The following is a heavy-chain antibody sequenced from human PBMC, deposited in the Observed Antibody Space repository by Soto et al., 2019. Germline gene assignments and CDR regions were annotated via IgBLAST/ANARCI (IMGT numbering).Heavy chain of an antibody. CDR2: IHHSGGT. CDR1: GGSVSNNNW. V-gene: IGHV4-4*02. D-gene: IGHD5-12*01. J-gene: IGHJ4*02. Sequence: QVQLQESGPGRVKPSGTLSLSCAVSGGSVSNNNWWSWVRQSPGNGLEWIGEIHHSGGTSYNPSLESRATLSVDKSKNELSLRLNYVTATDTAVYYCTNNSGYALDYWGLGILVTVSS. CDR3: TNNSGYALDY.